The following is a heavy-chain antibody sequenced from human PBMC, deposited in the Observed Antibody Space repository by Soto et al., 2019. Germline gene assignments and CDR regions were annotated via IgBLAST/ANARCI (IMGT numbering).Heavy chain of an antibody. V-gene: IGHV3-21*01. Sequence: EVQLVESGGGLVKPGGSLRLSCAASGFTFSTYTMNWVRKAPGKGLEWVSSISSSSSYIFYTDSGKGRFTISRDNAKKSLYLQMNSLRVEDTAVYYCGRGEATGTPFIDHWGQGTLVTVSS. J-gene: IGHJ4*02. D-gene: IGHD1-1*01. CDR2: ISSSSSYI. CDR3: GRGEATGTPFIDH. CDR1: GFTFSTYT.